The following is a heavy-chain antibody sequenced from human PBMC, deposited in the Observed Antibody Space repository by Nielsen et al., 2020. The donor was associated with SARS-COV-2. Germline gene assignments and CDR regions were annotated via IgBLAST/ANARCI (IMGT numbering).Heavy chain of an antibody. D-gene: IGHD6-13*01. CDR2: IRSKAYGGTT. J-gene: IGHJ6*02. V-gene: IGHV3-49*03. Sequence: GGSLRLSCTASGFTFGDYAMSWFRQAPGKGLEWVGFIRSKAYGGTTEYAASVKGRFTISRDDSKSIAYLQMNSLRAEDTAVYYCARGPQDEEQLVLDYGMDVWGQGTTVTVSS. CDR3: ARGPQDEEQLVLDYGMDV. CDR1: GFTFGDYA.